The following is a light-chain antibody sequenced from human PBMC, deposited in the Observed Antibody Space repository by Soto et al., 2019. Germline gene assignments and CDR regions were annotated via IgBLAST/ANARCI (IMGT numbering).Light chain of an antibody. CDR2: AAS. CDR1: QSITTF. V-gene: IGKV1-39*01. Sequence: DIQMTQSPSSLSASVGDRVTITCRASQSITTFLNWYQHKPGIPPKVLIYAASTLRRGVPSRFTGSGSGTDFTLTISSLQPEDFATYYCQQTYSTPWTFGQGTKVEIK. J-gene: IGKJ1*01. CDR3: QQTYSTPWT.